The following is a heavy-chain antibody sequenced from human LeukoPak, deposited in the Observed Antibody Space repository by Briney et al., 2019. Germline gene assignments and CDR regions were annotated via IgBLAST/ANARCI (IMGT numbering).Heavy chain of an antibody. CDR2: ISGSGGTT. V-gene: IGHV3-23*01. J-gene: IGHJ5*02. D-gene: IGHD6-25*01. CDR1: GFTFSSYA. Sequence: GGSPRLSCAASGFTFSSYAMSWVRQAPGKGLEWVSAISGSGGTTYYADSVKGRFTSSRDNSKNTLYLQMNSLRAEDTAVYYCAKVDSSANWFDPWGQGTLVTVSS. CDR3: AKVDSSANWFDP.